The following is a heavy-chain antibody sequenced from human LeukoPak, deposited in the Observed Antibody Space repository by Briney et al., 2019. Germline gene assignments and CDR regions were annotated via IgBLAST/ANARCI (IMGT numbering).Heavy chain of an antibody. V-gene: IGHV1-8*03. Sequence: QKFQGRVTITRDTPIRTAYMEVSSLRSEDTAVYYCARFEFLEWLLPAEYFQHWGQGTLVTVSS. CDR3: ARFEFLEWLLPAEYFQH. J-gene: IGHJ1*01. D-gene: IGHD3-3*01.